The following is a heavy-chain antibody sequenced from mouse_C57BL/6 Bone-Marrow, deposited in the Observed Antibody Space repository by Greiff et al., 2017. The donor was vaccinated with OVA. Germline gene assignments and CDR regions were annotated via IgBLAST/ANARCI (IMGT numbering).Heavy chain of an antibody. CDR3: ARGRITTVVALDY. CDR1: GFTFSSYA. CDR2: ISDGGSYT. V-gene: IGHV5-4*03. Sequence: EVKLVESGGGLVKPGGSLKLSCAASGFTFSSYAMSWVRQTPEKRLEWVATISDGGSYTYYPDNVKGRFTISRDNAKNNLYLQISHLKSEDTAMYYGARGRITTVVALDYWGQGTTLTVSS. D-gene: IGHD1-1*01. J-gene: IGHJ2*01.